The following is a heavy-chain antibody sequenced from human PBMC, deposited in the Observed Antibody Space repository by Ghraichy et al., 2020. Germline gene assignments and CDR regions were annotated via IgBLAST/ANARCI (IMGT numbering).Heavy chain of an antibody. D-gene: IGHD6-19*01. CDR3: ALPGPPGNGSGWTYFDF. J-gene: IGHJ4*02. Sequence: GGSLRLSCAASGFTFSSYGMHWVRQAPGKGLEWVAVIWYDGSNKYYADSVKGRFTISRDNSKNTLYLQMNSLRAEDTAVYYCALPGPPGNGSGWTYFDFWGQGTLVTVSS. CDR1: GFTFSSYG. CDR2: IWYDGSNK. V-gene: IGHV3-33*01.